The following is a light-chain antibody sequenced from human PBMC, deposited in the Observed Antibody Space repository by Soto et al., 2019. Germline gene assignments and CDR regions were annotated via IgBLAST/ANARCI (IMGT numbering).Light chain of an antibody. CDR1: SSDVGGYNY. V-gene: IGLV2-14*01. CDR2: EVS. J-gene: IGLJ1*01. Sequence: QAVVTQPASVSGSPGQSITISCTGTSSDVGGYNYVSWYQQHPGKAPKLMIYEVSNRPSGVSNRFSGSKSGNTASLTISGLQAEDEADYYCSSYTSSTNVFGTGTKVTVL. CDR3: SSYTSSTNV.